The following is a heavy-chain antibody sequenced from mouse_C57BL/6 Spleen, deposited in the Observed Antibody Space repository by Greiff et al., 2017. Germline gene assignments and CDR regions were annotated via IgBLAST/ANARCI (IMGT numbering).Heavy chain of an antibody. Sequence: QVHVKQPGAELVRPGSSVKLSCKASGYTFTSYWMHWVKQRPIQGLEWIGNIDPSDSETHYNQKFKDKATLTVDKSSSTAYMQLSSLTSEDSAVYYCARGDSSGSYFDYWGQGTTLTVSS. D-gene: IGHD3-2*02. J-gene: IGHJ2*01. CDR2: IDPSDSET. CDR1: GYTFTSYW. CDR3: ARGDSSGSYFDY. V-gene: IGHV1-52*01.